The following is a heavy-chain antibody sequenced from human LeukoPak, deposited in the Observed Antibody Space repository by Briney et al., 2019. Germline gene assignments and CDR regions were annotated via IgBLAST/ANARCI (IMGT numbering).Heavy chain of an antibody. Sequence: GGSLRLSYAASGFTFSSYSMNWVRQAPGKGLEWVSSISSSSSYIYYADSVKGRFTISRDNAKNSLYLQMNSLRAEDTAVYYCARDGGPYSSSWYLDYYYYYGMDVWGQGTTVTVSS. J-gene: IGHJ6*02. CDR1: GFTFSSYS. CDR3: ARDGGPYSSSWYLDYYYYYGMDV. V-gene: IGHV3-21*01. D-gene: IGHD6-13*01. CDR2: ISSSSSYI.